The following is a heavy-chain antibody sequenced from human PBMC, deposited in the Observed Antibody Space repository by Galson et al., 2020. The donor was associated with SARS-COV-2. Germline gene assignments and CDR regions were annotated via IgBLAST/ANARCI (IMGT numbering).Heavy chain of an antibody. D-gene: IGHD2-21*01. V-gene: IGHV4-39*01. CDR3: ARHIVVVSAKAFDY. CDR1: GDSIGYF. J-gene: IGHJ4*02. CDR2: IYYSSST. Sequence: SETLSLTCTVSGDSIGYFWGWIRQPPGEGLEWLGSIYYSSSTYYNPSLKSRVTISVDTSKNQFSLKLSSVTAADTAVYYCARHIVVVSAKAFDYCGQGTLVTVSA.